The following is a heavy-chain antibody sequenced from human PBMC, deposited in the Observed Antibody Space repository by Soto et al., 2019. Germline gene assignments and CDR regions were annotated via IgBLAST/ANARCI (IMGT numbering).Heavy chain of an antibody. CDR3: ARSTCSPIGHCAEVQH. J-gene: IGHJ4*02. CDR1: GFTFHTYA. Sequence: QVQLVESGGGVVQPGRSLRLSCAASGFTFHTYAMHWVRQAPGKGLEWVAVVPFDGSYKYYADSVKGRFTISRDNSKNTLYLQMNSLRAEDTAVYYCARSTCSPIGHCAEVQHWGQGTLVTVSS. D-gene: IGHD1-1*01. CDR2: VPFDGSYK. V-gene: IGHV3-30*03.